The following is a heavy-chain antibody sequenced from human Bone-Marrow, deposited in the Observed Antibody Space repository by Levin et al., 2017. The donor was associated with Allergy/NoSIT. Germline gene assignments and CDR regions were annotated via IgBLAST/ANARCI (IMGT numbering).Heavy chain of an antibody. J-gene: IGHJ4*02. V-gene: IGHV3-23*01. D-gene: IGHD3-16*01. CDR3: AKHPPGGFYFDF. CDR2: ITGTGAST. Sequence: PGGSLRLSCAASGITFSTYAMTWVRQAPGKGLEWVSTITGTGASTYYADSVKGRFTISRDNSKNTLYLQMNSLRAEDTALYYCAKHPPGGFYFDFWGQGTLVTVSS. CDR1: GITFSTYA.